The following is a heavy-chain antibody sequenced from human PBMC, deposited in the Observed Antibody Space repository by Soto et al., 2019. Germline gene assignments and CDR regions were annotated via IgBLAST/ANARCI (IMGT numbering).Heavy chain of an antibody. CDR3: ARDGSWCGASHYYYVIEV. CDR1: GYSISSGYY. Sequence: PSETLSRTCSVSGYSISSGYYWGWIRQPPGPGLEWIGSIYHSGSTYYNPSLKSRVTISVDTSKNQFSLKLSSVTAADTAVYYCARDGSWCGASHYYYVIEVWGQRLTVIFSS. J-gene: IGHJ6*02. CDR2: IYHSGST. D-gene: IGHD1-26*01. V-gene: IGHV4-38-2*02.